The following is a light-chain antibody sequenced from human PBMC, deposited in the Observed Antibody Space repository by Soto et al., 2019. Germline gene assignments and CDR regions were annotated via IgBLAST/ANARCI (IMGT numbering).Light chain of an antibody. CDR1: QSVSSY. CDR3: QQRSSWPPWT. Sequence: EIVLTQSPATLSLSPGERATLSCRASQSVSSYLAWYQQKPGQAPRLLIYDASNRATGIPARFSGSGSGTDFTLTISSLEPEDSAVYYCQQRSSWPPWTFGQGIKVEIK. J-gene: IGKJ1*01. CDR2: DAS. V-gene: IGKV3-11*01.